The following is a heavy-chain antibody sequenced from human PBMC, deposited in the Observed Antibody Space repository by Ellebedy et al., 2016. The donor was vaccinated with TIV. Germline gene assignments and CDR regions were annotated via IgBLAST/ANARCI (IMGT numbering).Heavy chain of an antibody. Sequence: MPGGSLRLSCTVSGGSVSNYYWNWIRQPAGKGLEWIGRILNSDVANYNPSLKRRVTISVDTSKNEFSLRLRSVTAADTAVYYCARLGVARGYYLDYWGQGALVTVSS. CDR1: GGSVSNYY. V-gene: IGHV4-4*07. CDR2: ILNSDVA. D-gene: IGHD2-21*01. CDR3: ARLGVARGYYLDY. J-gene: IGHJ4*02.